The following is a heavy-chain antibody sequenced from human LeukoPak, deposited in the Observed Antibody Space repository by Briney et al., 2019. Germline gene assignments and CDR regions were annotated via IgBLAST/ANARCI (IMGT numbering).Heavy chain of an antibody. CDR1: GYTFTSYG. J-gene: IGHJ4*02. Sequence: GASVKVSCKASGYTFTSYGISWVRQAPGQGLEWMGWISAYNGNTNYAQKLQGRVTMTTDTSTSTAYMELRSLRSDDTAVYYCARVARDYGDYVQFDYWGQGTLVTVSS. D-gene: IGHD4-17*01. CDR3: ARVARDYGDYVQFDY. V-gene: IGHV1-18*01. CDR2: ISAYNGNT.